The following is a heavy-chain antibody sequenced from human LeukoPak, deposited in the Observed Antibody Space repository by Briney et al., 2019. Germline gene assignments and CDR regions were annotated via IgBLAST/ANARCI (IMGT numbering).Heavy chain of an antibody. V-gene: IGHV3-23*01. CDR3: AKSLGVGGYTRYKGFDQ. CDR2: ISGSGGTS. CDR1: GSTFNSFA. J-gene: IGHJ4*02. Sequence: GGSLRLSCAASGSTFNSFAMNWVRQAPGKGLEWVSSISGSGGTSHYADFVKGRFTISRDNSKNTLYLQMNSLRAEDTAAYYCAKSLGVGGYTRYKGFDQWGQGTLVVVSS. D-gene: IGHD3-16*02.